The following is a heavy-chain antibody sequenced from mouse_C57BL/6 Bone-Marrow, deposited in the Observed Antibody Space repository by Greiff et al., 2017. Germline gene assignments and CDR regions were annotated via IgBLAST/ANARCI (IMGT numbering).Heavy chain of an antibody. J-gene: IGHJ3*01. Sequence: EVQLVESGGGLVQSGRSLRLSCATSGFTFSDFYMEWVRQAPGKGLEWIAASRNKANDYTTEYSASVKGRFIVSRDTSQSILYLQMNALRAEDTAIYYCARDAMKQAWFAYWGQGTLVTVSA. CDR2: SRNKANDYTT. CDR3: ARDAMKQAWFAY. CDR1: GFTFSDFY. V-gene: IGHV7-1*01.